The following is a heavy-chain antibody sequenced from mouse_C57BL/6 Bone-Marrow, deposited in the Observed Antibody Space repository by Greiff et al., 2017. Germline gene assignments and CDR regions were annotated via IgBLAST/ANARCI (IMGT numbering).Heavy chain of an antibody. D-gene: IGHD1-1*01. CDR1: GYTFTSYW. J-gene: IGHJ1*03. V-gene: IGHV1-55*01. CDR2: IYPGSGST. CDR3: AGRWVVDWYFDV. Sequence: QVQLQQPGAELVKPGASVKMSCKASGYTFTSYWITWVKQRPGQGLEWIGDIYPGSGSTNYNEKFKSKATLTVDTSSSTAYMQLSSLTSEESAVFSGAGRWVVDWYFDVWGTGTTVTVSS.